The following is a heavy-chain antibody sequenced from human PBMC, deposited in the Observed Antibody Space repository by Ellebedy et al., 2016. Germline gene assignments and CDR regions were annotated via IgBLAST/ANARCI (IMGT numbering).Heavy chain of an antibody. J-gene: IGHJ4*02. CDR2: INPNSGGT. V-gene: IGHV1-2*04. D-gene: IGHD3-22*01. CDR1: GYTFSGYY. Sequence: ASVKVSCKASGYTFSGYYMHWVRQAPGQGLEWMGWINPNSGGTNYAQKFQGWVTMTRDTSISTAYMELSRLRSDDTAVYYCARGDSSGYYPHYWGQGTLVTVSS. CDR3: ARGDSSGYYPHY.